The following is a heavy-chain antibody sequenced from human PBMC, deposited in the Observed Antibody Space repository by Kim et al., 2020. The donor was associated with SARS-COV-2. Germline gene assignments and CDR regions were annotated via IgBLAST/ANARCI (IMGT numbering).Heavy chain of an antibody. V-gene: IGHV4-31*03. J-gene: IGHJ4*02. CDR2: IYASGSA. Sequence: SETLSLTGTVSGGSISSGGYYWSWVRQRPGKGLEWFGYIYASGSAYYNPSLKSRVTMSVDTSKNQFSLKLSSVTAADTAMYFCAREDADSDYFFDYWGQGTLVTVSS. D-gene: IGHD4-17*01. CDR1: GGSISSGGYY. CDR3: AREDADSDYFFDY.